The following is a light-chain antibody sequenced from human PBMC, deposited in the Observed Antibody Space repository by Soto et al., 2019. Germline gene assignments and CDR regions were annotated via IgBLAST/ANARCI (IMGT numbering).Light chain of an antibody. V-gene: IGLV2-8*01. CDR1: SSDVGGYNY. CDR2: EVS. Sequence: QSALTQPPSASGSPGQSVTISCTGTSSDVGGYNYVSWYQQHPGKAPKLMISEVSKRPSGVPDRFSGSNSGNTASLAVSGLLDGDEANYYCGPFVGHNNFVLGGGTQVTVL. J-gene: IGLJ7*01. CDR3: GPFVGHNNFV.